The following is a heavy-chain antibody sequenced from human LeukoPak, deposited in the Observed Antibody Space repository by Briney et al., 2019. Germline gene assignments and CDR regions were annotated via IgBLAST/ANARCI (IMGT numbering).Heavy chain of an antibody. CDR2: ISAYNGNT. D-gene: IGHD5-12*01. Sequence: ASVKVSCKASGYTFTSYGISWVRRAPGQGLEWMGWISAYNGNTNYAQKLQGRVTMTTDTSTSTAYMELRSLRSDDTAVYYCARESNGWLRFTHFDYWGQGTLVTVSS. CDR3: ARESNGWLRFTHFDY. J-gene: IGHJ4*02. V-gene: IGHV1-18*01. CDR1: GYTFTSYG.